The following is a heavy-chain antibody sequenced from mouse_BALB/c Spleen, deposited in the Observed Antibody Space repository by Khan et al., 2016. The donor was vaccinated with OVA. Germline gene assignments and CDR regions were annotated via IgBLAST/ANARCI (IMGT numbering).Heavy chain of an antibody. CDR1: GYTFTSYV. D-gene: IGHD2-2*01. J-gene: IGHJ2*01. CDR3: ARNDGYDVYFDY. Sequence: GQLQQSGPELVKPGASVKMSCEASGYTFTSYVIHWVKQKPGQGLEWIGYIYPFNDDTKYNEKFKGKATLTSDTSSSTAYMELRSLTSEDSAVSYCARNDGYDVYFDYWGQGTTLTVSS. CDR2: IYPFNDDT. V-gene: IGHV1S136*01.